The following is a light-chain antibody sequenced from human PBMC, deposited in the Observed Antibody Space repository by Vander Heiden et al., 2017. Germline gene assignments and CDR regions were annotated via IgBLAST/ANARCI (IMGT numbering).Light chain of an antibody. J-gene: IGLJ1*01. CDR2: EVS. Sequence: QSALTPPPSASGSPGQSVTISCTGTSSDVGGYNYVSWYQQHPGKAPKLMIYEVSKRPSGVPDRFSDSKSGNTASLTISGLQAEDEADYYCSSYAGSSNYVFGTGTKVTVL. V-gene: IGLV2-8*01. CDR1: SSDVGGYNY. CDR3: SSYAGSSNYV.